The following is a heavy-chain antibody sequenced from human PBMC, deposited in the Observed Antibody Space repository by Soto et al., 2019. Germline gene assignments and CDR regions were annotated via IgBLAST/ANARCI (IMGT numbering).Heavy chain of an antibody. CDR3: TRALNYYGSGSYYSYYFDY. Sequence: PGGSLRLSCTASGFTFGDYAMSWVRQAPGKGLEWVGFIRSKAYGGTTEYAASVKGRFTISRDDSKSIAYLQMNSLKTEDTAVYYCTRALNYYGSGSYYSYYFDYWGQGTLVTVSS. V-gene: IGHV3-49*04. D-gene: IGHD3-10*01. CDR2: IRSKAYGGTT. J-gene: IGHJ4*02. CDR1: GFTFGDYA.